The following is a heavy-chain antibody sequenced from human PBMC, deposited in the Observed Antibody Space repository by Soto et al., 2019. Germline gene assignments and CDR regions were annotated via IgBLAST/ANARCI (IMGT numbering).Heavy chain of an antibody. D-gene: IGHD2-21*02. CDR3: ASLAYCGGDCYGPGDY. CDR1: GYSFTSYW. Sequence: LGESLKISCKGSGYSFTSYWIGWVRQMPGKGLEWMGIIYPGDSDTRYSPSFQGQVTISADKSISTAYLQWSSLKASDTAMYYCASLAYCGGDCYGPGDYWGQGTLVTVSS. V-gene: IGHV5-51*01. J-gene: IGHJ4*02. CDR2: IYPGDSDT.